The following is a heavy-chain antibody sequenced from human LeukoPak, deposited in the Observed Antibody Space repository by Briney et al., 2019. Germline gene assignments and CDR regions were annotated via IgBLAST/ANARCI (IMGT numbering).Heavy chain of an antibody. CDR1: GFTFSSSW. J-gene: IGHJ6*03. CDR3: ARGGSPVHYYYMDV. V-gene: IGHV3-74*03. CDR2: INSDGSRM. D-gene: IGHD1-1*01. Sequence: GGSLRLSCAASGFTFSSSWMHLVRPAPGKGLVWVSRINSDGSRMMYADSVKGRFTISRDNAKNTLYLQMNSLRAEDTAVYYCARGGSPVHYYYMDVWGKGTTVTISS.